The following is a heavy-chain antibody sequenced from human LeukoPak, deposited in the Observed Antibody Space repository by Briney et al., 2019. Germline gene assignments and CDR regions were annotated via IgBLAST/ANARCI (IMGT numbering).Heavy chain of an antibody. D-gene: IGHD5-12*01. J-gene: IGHJ4*02. V-gene: IGHV3-30*18. CDR3: AKLFGYSGFLFDY. CDR1: GFTFSSYG. Sequence: PGGSLRLSCAASGFTFSSYGMHWVRQAPGKGLEWVAVISYDGSNKYYADSVKGRFTISRDNSKNTLYLQMNSLRAEDTAVYYCAKLFGYSGFLFDYWGQGTLVTVSS. CDR2: ISYDGSNK.